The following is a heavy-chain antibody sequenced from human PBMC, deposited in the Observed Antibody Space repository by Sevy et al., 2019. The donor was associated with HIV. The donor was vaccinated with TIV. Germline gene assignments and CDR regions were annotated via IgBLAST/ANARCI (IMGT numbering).Heavy chain of an antibody. V-gene: IGHV3-33*01. D-gene: IGHD6-13*01. CDR3: ARDDKAAGLSFDY. CDR1: GFTFSNYG. Sequence: GGSLRLSCAASGFTFSNYGIHWVRQAPGKGLEWVAVIWYDESNKYYADSVKGRFTISKDNSRNTVYLQMNGLRAEETAMYYCARDDKAAGLSFDYWGQGTLVTVSS. CDR2: IWYDESNK. J-gene: IGHJ4*02.